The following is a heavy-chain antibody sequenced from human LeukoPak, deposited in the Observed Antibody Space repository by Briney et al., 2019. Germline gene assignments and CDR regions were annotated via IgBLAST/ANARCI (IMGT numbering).Heavy chain of an antibody. CDR3: ARGTLIRYDSSGVDY. CDR2: ISAYNGNT. CDR1: GYTFTSYG. J-gene: IGHJ4*02. Sequence: ASVKVSCKASGYTFTSYGISWVRQAPGQGLEWMGWISAYNGNTNYAQKLRGRVTMTTDTSTSTAYMELRSLRSDDTAVYYCARGTLIRYDSSGVDYWGQGTLVTVSS. V-gene: IGHV1-18*01. D-gene: IGHD3-22*01.